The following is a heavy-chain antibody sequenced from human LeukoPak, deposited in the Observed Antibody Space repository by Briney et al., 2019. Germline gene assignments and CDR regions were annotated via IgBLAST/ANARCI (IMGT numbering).Heavy chain of an antibody. CDR2: ISGTSLTI. J-gene: IGHJ6*03. CDR1: AFTFSGYH. V-gene: IGHV3-11*04. Sequence: GGSLRLSCAASAFTFSGYHMSWIRQAPGRGLEWVSYISGTSLTIFYADSVKGRLTVSRDNAKNSLYLQMNSLRAEDTAVYYCARMIADRPHYYYYMDVWGTGTTVTVSS. D-gene: IGHD6-6*01. CDR3: ARMIADRPHYYYYMDV.